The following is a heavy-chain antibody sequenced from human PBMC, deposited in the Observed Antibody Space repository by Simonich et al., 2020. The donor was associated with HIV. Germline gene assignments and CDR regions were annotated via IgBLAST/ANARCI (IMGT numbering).Heavy chain of an antibody. V-gene: IGHV3-33*01. CDR2: IWYDGSNK. Sequence: QVQLVESGGGVVQPGRSLRLSCAASGFTFSSYGMHWVRQAPGKGLEWVAVIWYDGSNKYYADSVKGRFTISRDNSKNTLYLQMNSLRAEDTAVYYCASSRDGYPEAFDIWGQGTMVTVSS. D-gene: IGHD5-12*01. CDR1: GFTFSSYG. J-gene: IGHJ3*02. CDR3: ASSRDGYPEAFDI.